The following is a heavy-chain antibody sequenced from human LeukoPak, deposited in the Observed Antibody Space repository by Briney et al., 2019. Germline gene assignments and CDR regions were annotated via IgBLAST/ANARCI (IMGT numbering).Heavy chain of an antibody. CDR1: GFTFSSYS. D-gene: IGHD2-2*01. CDR2: ISSSSSAI. J-gene: IGHJ4*02. Sequence: GGSLRLSCAASGFTFSSYSMNWVRQAPGKGLELVSYISSSSSAIYYADSVKGRFTISRDNAKNSLYLQMNSLRAEDTAVYYCVGYCSTTSCYGVDYWGQGTLVTVSS. CDR3: VGYCSTTSCYGVDY. V-gene: IGHV3-48*01.